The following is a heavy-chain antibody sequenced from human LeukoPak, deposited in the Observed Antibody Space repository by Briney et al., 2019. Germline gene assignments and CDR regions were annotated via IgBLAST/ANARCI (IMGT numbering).Heavy chain of an antibody. Sequence: GGSLRLSCAASGFTLSSYWMSWVRQAPGKGLEWVANIKQDGSEKYYVDSVKGRFTISRDNAKNSLYLQMNSLRAEDTALYYCASGRQLGYWGQGTLATVSS. CDR2: IKQDGSEK. J-gene: IGHJ4*02. CDR3: ASGRQLGY. V-gene: IGHV3-7*01. CDR1: GFTLSSYW. D-gene: IGHD3-16*01.